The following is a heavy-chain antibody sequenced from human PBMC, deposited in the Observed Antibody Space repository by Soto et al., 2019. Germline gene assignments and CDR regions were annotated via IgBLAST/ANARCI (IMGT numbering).Heavy chain of an antibody. CDR1: GFSLSTSGVG. V-gene: IGHV2-5*02. CDR2: IYWDDDK. Sequence: SGPTLVKPTQTLTLTCTFSGFSLSTSGVGVGWIRQPPGKALEWLALIYWDDDKRYSPSLKSRPTITKDTSKNQVVLTMTNMDPVDTAKYYCAHASYDFWSAYYNWFDPWGQGTLVTVSS. D-gene: IGHD3-3*01. J-gene: IGHJ5*02. CDR3: AHASYDFWSAYYNWFDP.